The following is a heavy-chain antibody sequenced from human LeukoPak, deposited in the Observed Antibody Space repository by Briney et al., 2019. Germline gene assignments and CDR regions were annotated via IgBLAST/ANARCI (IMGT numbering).Heavy chain of an antibody. V-gene: IGHV3-23*01. CDR2: ISGSGGST. J-gene: IGHJ5*02. Sequence: GGSLRLSCAASGFTFSSYAMSWVRQAPGKGLEWVSAISGSGGSTYYADSVKGRFTISRDNSKNTLYLQMNSLRAEDTAVYYCVPRPIMVLGNNWFDPWGQGTLVTVSS. CDR3: VPRPIMVLGNNWFDP. CDR1: GFTFSSYA. D-gene: IGHD2-8*01.